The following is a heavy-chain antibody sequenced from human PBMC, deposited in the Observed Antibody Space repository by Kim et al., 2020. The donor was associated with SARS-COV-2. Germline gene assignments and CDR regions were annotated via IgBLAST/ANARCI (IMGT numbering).Heavy chain of an antibody. J-gene: IGHJ3*01. CDR3: ARDPYTKAFDL. V-gene: IGHV3-7*01. Sequence: DYSDSVRGRFTIFRDNAKKSVYLQMNSLRVDDTAVYYCARDPYTKAFDLWGQGTAVTVSS. D-gene: IGHD1-20*01.